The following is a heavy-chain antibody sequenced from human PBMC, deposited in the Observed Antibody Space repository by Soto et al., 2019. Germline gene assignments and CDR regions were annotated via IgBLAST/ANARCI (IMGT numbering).Heavy chain of an antibody. D-gene: IGHD5-18*01. CDR1: GGSVSSGSYY. CDR3: ARFTWIQLSNWFDP. V-gene: IGHV4-61*01. J-gene: IGHJ5*02. CDR2: IYYSGST. Sequence: SETLSLTCTVSGGSVSSGSYYWSWIRQPPGKGLEWIGYIYYSGSTNYNPSLKSRVTISVDTSKNQFSLKLSSVTAADTAVYYCARFTWIQLSNWFDPWGQGTLVTVSS.